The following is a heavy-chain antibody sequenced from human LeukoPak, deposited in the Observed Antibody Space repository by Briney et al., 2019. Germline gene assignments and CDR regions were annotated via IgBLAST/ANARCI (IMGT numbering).Heavy chain of an antibody. CDR1: GFTFNYFA. V-gene: IGHV3-30-3*01. J-gene: IGHJ6*01. D-gene: IGHD3-10*01. CDR2: TSFEGTNK. Sequence: GGSLRLSWEGSGFTFNYFAIHWVRQAPGKGREWVAVTSFEGTNKYYADSVRGRFTISRDNSNKTVYLQMNSLRADDTAVYYCARDPIYDSGSHSTSQGMDVWGQGTTVTVSS. CDR3: ARDPIYDSGSHSTSQGMDV.